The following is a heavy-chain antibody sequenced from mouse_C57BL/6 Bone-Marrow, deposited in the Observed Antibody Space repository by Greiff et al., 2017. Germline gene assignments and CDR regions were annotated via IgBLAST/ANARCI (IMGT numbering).Heavy chain of an antibody. Sequence: EVQLQQSGAELVRPGASVKLSCTASGFNIKDDYMHWVKQRPEQGLEWIGWIDPENGDTEYASKFQGKATITADTSSNTAYLLLSSLTSEVTAVYYCTTPHSYDSSWYFDVWGTGTTVTVSS. D-gene: IGHD1-1*01. J-gene: IGHJ1*03. CDR2: IDPENGDT. CDR1: GFNIKDDY. CDR3: TTPHSYDSSWYFDV. V-gene: IGHV14-4*01.